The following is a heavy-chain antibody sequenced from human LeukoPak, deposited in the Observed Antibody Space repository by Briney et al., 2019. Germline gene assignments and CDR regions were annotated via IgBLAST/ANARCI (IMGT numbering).Heavy chain of an antibody. D-gene: IGHD6-19*01. CDR1: GFSITSNY. Sequence: GGSLRLSCAASGFSITSNYMNWVRQAPGRGLQWGSAMHSGGSVNYADSVKGRFTISRDYSTNTLFLQINSLRADDTAFYYCARGRGYTSSAYDYWGQGTLVTVSS. J-gene: IGHJ4*02. CDR2: MHSGGSV. CDR3: ARGRGYTSSAYDY. V-gene: IGHV3-53*01.